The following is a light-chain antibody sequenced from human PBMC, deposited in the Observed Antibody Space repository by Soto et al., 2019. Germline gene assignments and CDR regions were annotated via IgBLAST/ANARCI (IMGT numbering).Light chain of an antibody. V-gene: IGLV2-14*03. CDR1: NCDVGGYNY. J-gene: IGLJ1*01. CDR3: SSYTSSSTYV. Sequence: QSALTQPASVSGSPGQSITISCTGTNCDVGGYNYVSWYQQHPGKAPKLMIYDVSNRPSGVSNRFSGSKSGNTASLTISGLEPEDEADYYCSSYTSSSTYVFGTGTKLTVL. CDR2: DVS.